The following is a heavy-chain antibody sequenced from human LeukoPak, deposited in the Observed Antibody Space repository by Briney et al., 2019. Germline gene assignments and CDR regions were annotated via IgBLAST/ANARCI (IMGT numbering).Heavy chain of an antibody. V-gene: IGHV3-7*01. D-gene: IGHD1-14*01. CDR3: GRDPHRGAIDY. CDR2: INQGASQT. Sequence: GESLRLSCVASGFSFSTSWMTWVRQAPGKGLEWVADINQGASQTYYVDSVKGRFTISRDDAKNSLFLQMNSLRAEDTAIYYCGRDPHRGAIDYWGQGALVSVSS. J-gene: IGHJ4*02. CDR1: GFSFSTSW.